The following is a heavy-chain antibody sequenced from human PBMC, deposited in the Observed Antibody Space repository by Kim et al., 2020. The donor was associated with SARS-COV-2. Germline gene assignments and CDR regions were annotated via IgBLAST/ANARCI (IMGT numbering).Heavy chain of an antibody. CDR3: ANYGERTY. V-gene: IGHV3-23*01. CDR2: ISGSGTST. D-gene: IGHD4-17*01. J-gene: IGHJ4*02. CDR1: GFPFSSYA. Sequence: GGSLRLSCAASGFPFSSYAMSWVRQAPGKGLEWVSAISGSGTSTYYADSVKGRFTISRDNSKNTLYLQMNSRRAEDTAVYYCANYGERTYWGQGTLVTVSS.